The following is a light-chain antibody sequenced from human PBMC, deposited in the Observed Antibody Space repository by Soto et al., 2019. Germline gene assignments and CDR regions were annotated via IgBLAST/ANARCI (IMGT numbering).Light chain of an antibody. J-gene: IGKJ5*01. V-gene: IGKV3-20*01. CDR3: QQYGNSPIT. CDR1: ERIYSAY. Sequence: VLTQSPGTLSLSRGERATLSCRASERIYSAYLGWYQQKPGQAPRLLIYGTSSRATGIPDRFSGSGSGTDFILTISRLEPEDFAVYYCQQYGNSPITFGQGTRLEIK. CDR2: GTS.